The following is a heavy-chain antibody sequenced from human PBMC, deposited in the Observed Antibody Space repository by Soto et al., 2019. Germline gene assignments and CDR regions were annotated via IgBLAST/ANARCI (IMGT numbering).Heavy chain of an antibody. J-gene: IGHJ4*02. V-gene: IGHV4-34*01. CDR2: INHSGST. CDR3: ARDRNCGGDCLRTFDY. D-gene: IGHD2-21*01. Sequence: SETLSLTCAVYGGSFSGYYWSWIRQPPGKGLEWIGEINHSGSTNYNPSLKSRVTISVDTSKNQFSLKLSSVTAADTAVYYCARDRNCGGDCLRTFDYWGQGTLVTVSS. CDR1: GGSFSGYY.